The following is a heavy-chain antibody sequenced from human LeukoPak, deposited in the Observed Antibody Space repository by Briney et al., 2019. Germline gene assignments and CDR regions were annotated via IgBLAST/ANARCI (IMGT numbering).Heavy chain of an antibody. CDR2: IIPILGIA. CDR3: AREEPYCSGGSCYYFDY. D-gene: IGHD2-15*01. V-gene: IGHV1-69*04. Sequence: SVKVSCKASGGTFSSYAISWVRQAPGQGLEWMGRIIPILGIANYAQKFQGRVTITADKSTSTAYMELSSLRSEDTAVYYCAREEPYCSGGSCYYFDYWGQGTLVTVSS. CDR1: GGTFSSYA. J-gene: IGHJ4*02.